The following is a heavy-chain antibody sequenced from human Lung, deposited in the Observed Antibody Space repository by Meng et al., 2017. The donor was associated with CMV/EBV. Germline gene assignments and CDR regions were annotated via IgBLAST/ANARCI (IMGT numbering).Heavy chain of an antibody. V-gene: IGHV3-43D*03. CDR2: INWDGTST. Sequence: EVQLVVSGGVVGQAGGALRLSWAGSGFSFDDFAMHWVRQAPGKGLEWVSHINWDGTSTYYADSVKGRFIISRDNIRNLLYLQMNSLTVEDSALYYCTKGRTREYFQHWGQGTLVTVSS. J-gene: IGHJ1*01. CDR3: TKGRTREYFQH. CDR1: GFSFDDFA.